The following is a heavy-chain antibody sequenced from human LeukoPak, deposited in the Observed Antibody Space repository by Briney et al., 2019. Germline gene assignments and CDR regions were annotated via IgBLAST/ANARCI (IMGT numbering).Heavy chain of an antibody. V-gene: IGHV3-23*01. CDR1: GFTFSNYA. D-gene: IGHD5-12*01. CDR3: AKGGYDYVEIGYFDY. CDR2: IIGSSGST. Sequence: GGSLRLSCAASGFTFSNYAMSWVRQAPGKGLEWVSVIIGSSGSTFYADSVKGRFTISRDNSKNTLYLQMNSLRAEDTAVYYCAKGGYDYVEIGYFDYWGQRTLVTVSS. J-gene: IGHJ4*02.